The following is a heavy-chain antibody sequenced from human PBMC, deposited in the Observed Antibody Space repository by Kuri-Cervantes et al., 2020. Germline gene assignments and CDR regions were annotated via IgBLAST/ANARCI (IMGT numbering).Heavy chain of an antibody. CDR3: AKNYYGSVSLDFDY. CDR2: ISYDGSNK. V-gene: IGHV3-30*18. D-gene: IGHD3-10*01. Sequence: GESLKISCAASGFTFSSYAMHWVRQAPGKGLEWVAVISYDGSNKYYADSVKGRFTISRDNSKNTLYLQMNSLRAEDTAVYYCAKNYYGSVSLDFDYWGQGTLVTVSS. J-gene: IGHJ4*02. CDR1: GFTFSSYA.